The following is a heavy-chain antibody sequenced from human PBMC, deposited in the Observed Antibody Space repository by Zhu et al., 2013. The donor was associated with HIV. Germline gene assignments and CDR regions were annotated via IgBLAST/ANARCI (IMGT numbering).Heavy chain of an antibody. CDR1: GLTLSDAW. CDR2: MKSKSGGGTT. Sequence: EVQLVESGGGLVKPGGSLRLSCAASGLTLSDAWMGWVRQAPGKGLELVGRMKSKSGGGTTDYPAAVNGRFTMSRDDSKNTLYLQMNSLKTEDTAVYYCTTDRGISVRPLFDSWGQGTLVTVSS. J-gene: IGHJ4*02. V-gene: IGHV3-15*01. CDR3: TTDRGISVRPLFDS.